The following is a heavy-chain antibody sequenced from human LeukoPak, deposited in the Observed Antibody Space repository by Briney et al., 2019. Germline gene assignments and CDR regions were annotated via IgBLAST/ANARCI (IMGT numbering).Heavy chain of an antibody. V-gene: IGHV1-69*05. CDR1: GGTFSDYA. D-gene: IGHD2-15*01. CDR2: IIPIFGIT. J-gene: IGHJ3*01. Sequence: ASVKVSCKASGGTFSDYAISWVRQAPGQGLEWMGGIIPIFGITNYAQKFQDRVTITTDESTSTAHMELSSLRSEDTAVYYCARYHCSGGSCDCFDLWGQGTMVTVSS. CDR3: ARYHCSGGSCDCFDL.